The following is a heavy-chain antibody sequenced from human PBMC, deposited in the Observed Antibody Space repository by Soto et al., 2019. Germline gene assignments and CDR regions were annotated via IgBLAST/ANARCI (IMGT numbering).Heavy chain of an antibody. D-gene: IGHD3-10*01. CDR3: AKELLWFGQDYYYYGMDV. J-gene: IGHJ6*02. V-gene: IGHV1-2*02. Sequence: GSSVKVACKASGYTFTCYYMHWVRQAPGQGLEWMGWINPNSGGTNYAQKCQGRVTMTRDTSISTAYMELSRLRSDDTAAYYCAKELLWFGQDYYYYGMDVWGQGTTVTVSS. CDR2: INPNSGGT. CDR1: GYTFTCYY.